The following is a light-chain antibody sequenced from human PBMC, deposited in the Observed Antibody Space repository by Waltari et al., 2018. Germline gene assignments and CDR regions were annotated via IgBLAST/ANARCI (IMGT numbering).Light chain of an antibody. Sequence: QSVLTQPPSASGTPGQRVTIPCSGTSSNIGSNYVYCYQQLPGTAPKLLIYRNNQRPSGVPDRFSGSKSGTSASLAISGLRSEDEADYYCAAWDDSLSGFYVFGTGTKVTVL. CDR2: RNN. CDR3: AAWDDSLSGFYV. CDR1: SSNIGSNY. V-gene: IGLV1-47*01. J-gene: IGLJ1*01.